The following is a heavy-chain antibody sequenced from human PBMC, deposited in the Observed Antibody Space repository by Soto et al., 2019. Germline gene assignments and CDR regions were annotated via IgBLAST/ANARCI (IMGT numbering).Heavy chain of an antibody. Sequence: LSLTCTVSGGSISGHYWIWIRQPPGEGMEWIGYIFYSGSTTYNNNPSLKSRVSISVDTSKNQFYLRLSSVTGADTAVYYCARVGSSGWSPDYWGQGTLVTVSS. V-gene: IGHV4-59*11. D-gene: IGHD6-19*01. CDR2: IFYSGSTTY. CDR1: GGSISGHY. J-gene: IGHJ4*02. CDR3: ARVGSSGWSPDY.